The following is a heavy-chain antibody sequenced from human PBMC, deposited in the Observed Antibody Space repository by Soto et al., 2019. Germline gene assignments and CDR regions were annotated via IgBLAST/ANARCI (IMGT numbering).Heavy chain of an antibody. D-gene: IGHD4-17*01. J-gene: IGHJ4*02. CDR2: MSFDGSIK. CDR3: AAWYGDYAACDY. V-gene: IGHV3-30*03. Sequence: GGSLRLSCAVSGFTFSTYGMHWVRQAPGKGLEWVAIMSFDGSIKNYADSVKGRFTIFRDNSKNTLYLQMNSLRAEDTAVYYCAAWYGDYAACDYWGQGTLVTVSS. CDR1: GFTFSTYG.